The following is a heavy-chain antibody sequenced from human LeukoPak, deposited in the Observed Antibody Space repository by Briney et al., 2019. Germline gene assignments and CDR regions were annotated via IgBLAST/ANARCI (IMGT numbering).Heavy chain of an antibody. CDR1: GGSISSYY. J-gene: IGHJ6*03. CDR2: ISYSGST. CDR3: ARSTKNRPAPYYYYYYMDV. Sequence: SETLSLTCSVSGGSISSYYWSWIRQPPGKGLEWIGFISYSGSTNYNPPLKSRVTISVDTSKNQFSLKLSSVTAEDTAVYYCARSTKNRPAPYYYYYYMDVWGKGTTVTIFS. V-gene: IGHV4-59*01. D-gene: IGHD2-8*01.